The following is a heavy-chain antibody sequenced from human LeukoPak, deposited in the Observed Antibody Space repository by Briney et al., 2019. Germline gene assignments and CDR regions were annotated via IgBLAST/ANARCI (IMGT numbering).Heavy chain of an antibody. J-gene: IGHJ4*02. CDR1: GGSISSYY. V-gene: IGHV4-59*01. CDR2: IYYSGST. Sequence: SETPSLTCTVSGGSISSYYWSWIRQPPGKGLEWIGYIYYSGSTNYNPSLKSRVTISVDTSKNQFSLKLSSVTAADTAVYYCARVPDSPLGFFDYWGQGTLVTVSS. D-gene: IGHD3-22*01. CDR3: ARVPDSPLGFFDY.